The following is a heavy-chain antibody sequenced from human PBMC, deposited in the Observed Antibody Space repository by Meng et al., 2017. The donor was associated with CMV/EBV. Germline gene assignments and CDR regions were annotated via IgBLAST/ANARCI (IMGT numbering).Heavy chain of an antibody. CDR3: ARVDRYNWNDGGAFDI. J-gene: IGHJ3*02. CDR2: INPNSGGT. CDR1: GYTFTGYY. V-gene: IGHV1-2*02. Sequence: ASVKVSCKASGYTFTGYYMHWVRQAPGQGLEWMGWINPNSGGTNYAQKFQGRVTMTRDTSINTAYMELSRLRSDDTAVYYCARVDRYNWNDGGAFDIWGQGTMVTVSS. D-gene: IGHD1-1*01.